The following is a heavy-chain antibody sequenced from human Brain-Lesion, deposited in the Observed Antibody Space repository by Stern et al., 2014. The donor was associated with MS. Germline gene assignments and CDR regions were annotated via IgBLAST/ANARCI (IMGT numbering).Heavy chain of an antibody. D-gene: IGHD1-26*01. Sequence: MQLVESGAEVKKPGASVKVSCKVSGYTLTELSMHWVRQAPRKGLEWMGGFDPEDGETIYAQKFQGRVTMTEDTSTDTAYMELSSLSSEDTAVYYCAPLSPGAGGNYYRHFDYWGQGTLVTVSS. CDR1: GYTLTELS. V-gene: IGHV1-24*01. CDR3: APLSPGAGGNYYRHFDY. J-gene: IGHJ4*02. CDR2: FDPEDGET.